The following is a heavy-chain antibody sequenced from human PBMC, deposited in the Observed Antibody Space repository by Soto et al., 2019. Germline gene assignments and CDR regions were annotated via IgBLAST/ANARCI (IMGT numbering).Heavy chain of an antibody. CDR3: ARGRRYSGRHDPYDI. J-gene: IGHJ3*02. CDR1: GGSIGSYY. Sequence: PSETLSLTCTVSGGSIGSYYWSWIRQSPGRGLEWIGYIDSSVTPIYNHSLKSRLTISLDTSQNQFSLKLRSVTDADTAVYYCARGRRYSGRHDPYDIWGQGTMVTVSS. D-gene: IGHD1-26*01. CDR2: IDSSVTP. V-gene: IGHV4-59*01.